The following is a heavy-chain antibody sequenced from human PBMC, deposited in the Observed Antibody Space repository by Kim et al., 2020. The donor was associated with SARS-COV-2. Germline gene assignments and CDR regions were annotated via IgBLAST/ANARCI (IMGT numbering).Heavy chain of an antibody. J-gene: IGHJ5*02. D-gene: IGHD5-12*01. V-gene: IGHV1-69*05. CDR3: ARANDIVATVGWFDP. Sequence: KFQGRVTLTTDESTSTAYMELSSLRSEDTAVYYCARANDIVATVGWFDPWGQGTLVTVSS.